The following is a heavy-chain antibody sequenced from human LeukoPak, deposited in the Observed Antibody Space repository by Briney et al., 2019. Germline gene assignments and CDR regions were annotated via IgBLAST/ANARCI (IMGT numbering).Heavy chain of an antibody. V-gene: IGHV1-69*05. J-gene: IGHJ4*02. Sequence: GSSVKVSCKASGGTFISYAISWVRQAPGQGLEWMGGIIPMFGTPNYAQKFQGRVTVTTDASTNTAYMELSSLRSEDTAVYYCARARGYSYSSPFDYWGQGTLVTVSS. CDR1: GGTFISYA. CDR2: IIPMFGTP. D-gene: IGHD5-18*01. CDR3: ARARGYSYSSPFDY.